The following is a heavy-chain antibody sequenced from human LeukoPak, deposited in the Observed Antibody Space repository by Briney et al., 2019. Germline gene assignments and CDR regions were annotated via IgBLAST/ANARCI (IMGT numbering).Heavy chain of an antibody. J-gene: IGHJ4*02. CDR2: ISSSSSYI. CDR1: GFTFSSYS. Sequence: GGSLRLSCAASGFTFSSYSMNWVRQAPGKGLEWVSSISSSSSYIYYADSVKGRFTISRDNAKNSLYLQMNSLRAEDTAVYYCARDQSGSYQDYFDYWGQGTLVTVSS. V-gene: IGHV3-21*01. CDR3: ARDQSGSYQDYFDY. D-gene: IGHD1-26*01.